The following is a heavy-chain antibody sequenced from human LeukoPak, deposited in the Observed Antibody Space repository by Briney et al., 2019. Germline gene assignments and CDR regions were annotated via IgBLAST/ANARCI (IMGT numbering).Heavy chain of an antibody. J-gene: IGHJ4*02. D-gene: IGHD5-12*01. Sequence: GGSLRLSCAASGFTFSSYAMHWVRQAPGKGLEWVAVISYDGSNKYYADSVKGRFTISRDNSKNTLYLQMNSLRAEDAAVYYCARVASDYWGQGTLVTVSS. CDR3: ARVASDY. CDR1: GFTFSSYA. V-gene: IGHV3-30*04. CDR2: ISYDGSNK.